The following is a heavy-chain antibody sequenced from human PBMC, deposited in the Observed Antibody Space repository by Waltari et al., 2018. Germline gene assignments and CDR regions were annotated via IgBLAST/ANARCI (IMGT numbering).Heavy chain of an antibody. D-gene: IGHD5-18*01. J-gene: IGHJ4*02. CDR1: GSSFNYYY. CDR3: ARGHVTTAMVNFNS. CDR2: IYSNGLT. V-gene: IGHV4-4*09. Sequence: QVQLQESGPGLLKPSETLSLTCSVSGSSFNYYYWSWIRQTPGRGLDWLGYIYSNGLTTYTPSLKSRVDISLDTSRNQFSLKLRSVSAADTAVYFCARGHVTTAMVNFNSWGQGILVTVSS.